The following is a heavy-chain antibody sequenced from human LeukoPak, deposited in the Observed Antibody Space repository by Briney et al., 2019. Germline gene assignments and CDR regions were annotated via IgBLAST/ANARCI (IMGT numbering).Heavy chain of an antibody. CDR1: GYTFTSYD. Sequence: GASVKVSCKASGYTFTSYDINWVRQATGQGFEWMGWLNPNSGKSDFAQKFQGRVTMTRDTSISTAYMELGSLISEDTAVYYCMRGPPFRGSQGWFDPWGQGTLVTVSS. CDR2: LNPNSGKS. J-gene: IGHJ5*02. D-gene: IGHD1-26*01. V-gene: IGHV1-8*01. CDR3: MRGPPFRGSQGWFDP.